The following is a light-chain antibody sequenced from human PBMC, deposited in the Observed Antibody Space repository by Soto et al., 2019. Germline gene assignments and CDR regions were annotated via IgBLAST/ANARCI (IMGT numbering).Light chain of an antibody. Sequence: IVLTQSPATLSLSPGERATLSCRASQSVSSYLAWYQQKPGQAPRLLIYDASNRATGIPDRFSGGGSGAEYTLTISSLQSEDFAVYYCQQYDKWPRTFGQGTKVDIK. J-gene: IGKJ1*01. CDR1: QSVSSY. V-gene: IGKV3-11*01. CDR2: DAS. CDR3: QQYDKWPRT.